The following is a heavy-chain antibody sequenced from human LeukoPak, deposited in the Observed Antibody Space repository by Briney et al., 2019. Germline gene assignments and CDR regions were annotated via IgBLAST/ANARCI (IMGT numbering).Heavy chain of an antibody. CDR1: GFTFTNYN. CDR2: ITNSGSTT. J-gene: IGHJ6*03. V-gene: IGHV3-11*04. CDR3: ARERNFHYMDV. Sequence: GGSLRLSCAVSGFTFTNYNMLWLRQPPPKGLHWVSFITNSGSTTYYADSVKGRYTLSRDNAKNSLYLQMNALRAEDTAVYYCARERNFHYMDVWGKGTRVTVSS.